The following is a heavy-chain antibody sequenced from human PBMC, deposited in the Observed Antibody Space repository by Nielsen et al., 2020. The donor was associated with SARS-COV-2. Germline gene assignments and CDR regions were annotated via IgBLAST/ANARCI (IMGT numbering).Heavy chain of an antibody. Sequence: ASVKVSCKASGYTFTSYAMHWVRQAPGQRLEWMGWINAGNGNTKYSQKFQGRVTITRDTSASTAYMELSSLRSEDTAVYYCARDTQYNWNVVRGAFDIWGQGTMVTVSS. J-gene: IGHJ3*02. CDR2: INAGNGNT. D-gene: IGHD1-1*01. CDR1: GYTFTSYA. V-gene: IGHV1-3*01. CDR3: ARDTQYNWNVVRGAFDI.